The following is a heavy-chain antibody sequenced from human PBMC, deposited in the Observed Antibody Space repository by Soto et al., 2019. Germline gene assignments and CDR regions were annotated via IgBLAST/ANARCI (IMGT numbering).Heavy chain of an antibody. Sequence: QVQLVQSGAEVKKPGASVKVSCKASGYTFTSYYMHWVRQAPGQGLEWMGIINPSGGSTSYAQKFQCRVTMNRDTSTSTVYMELSSLRSEDTAVYYCARGRTGLPLGYWGQGTLVTVSS. CDR1: GYTFTSYY. D-gene: IGHD2-15*01. CDR3: ARGRTGLPLGY. CDR2: INPSGGST. J-gene: IGHJ4*02. V-gene: IGHV1-46*01.